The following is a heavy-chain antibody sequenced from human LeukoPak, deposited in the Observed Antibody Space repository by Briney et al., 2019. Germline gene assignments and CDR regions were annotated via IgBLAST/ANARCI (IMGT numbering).Heavy chain of an antibody. Sequence: SETLSLTCNVSGGSSSSSDYLWGWIRQPPGKGLEWIGTIYYSGSAYYNPSLKSRVTMSLDTSKNQFSLKLKLSSVTAADTAVYYCVRVGYYYGSGSESYNWLDPWGQGTLVTVSS. CDR1: GGSSSSSDYL. CDR3: VRVGYYYGSGSESYNWLDP. V-gene: IGHV4-39*07. D-gene: IGHD3-10*01. CDR2: IYYSGSA. J-gene: IGHJ5*02.